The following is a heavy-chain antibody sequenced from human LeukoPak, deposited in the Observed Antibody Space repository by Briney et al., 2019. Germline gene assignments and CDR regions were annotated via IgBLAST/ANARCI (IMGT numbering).Heavy chain of an antibody. CDR1: GFTFSSYE. J-gene: IGHJ4*02. CDR3: AGCSGWYMGAPFDY. CDR2: RSYSGSII. D-gene: IGHD6-19*01. Sequence: GGSLRLSCAASGFTFSSYEMNWVGQAPGKGLEWVAYRSYSGSIIYDAYSVKGRFTISRDNSKNLLYLQMSSLRAEDTATYYCAGCSGWYMGAPFDYWGQGTLVTVSS. V-gene: IGHV3-48*03.